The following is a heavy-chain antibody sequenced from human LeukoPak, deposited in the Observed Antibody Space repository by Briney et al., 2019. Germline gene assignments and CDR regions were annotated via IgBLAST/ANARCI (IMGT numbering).Heavy chain of an antibody. CDR3: PTWSAAYRAH. V-gene: IGHV3-15*01. J-gene: IGHJ4*02. Sequence: GGSLRLSCAASGFTFNNAWMSWVRQTPGKGLEWVGRIKSKSDGGTIDYAAPVGGRFTISRDDSKNTLYLQMNSLKTEDTAVYYRPTWSAAYRAHWGQETLVTVSS. CDR2: IKSKSDGGTI. D-gene: IGHD2-15*01. CDR1: GFTFNNAW.